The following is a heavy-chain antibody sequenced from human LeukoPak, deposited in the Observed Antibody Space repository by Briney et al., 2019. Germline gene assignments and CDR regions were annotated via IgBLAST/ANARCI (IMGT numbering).Heavy chain of an antibody. CDR1: GFTFNNYA. Sequence: PGGSLRLSCAASGFTFNNYAMHWVRQAPGKGLEWVSGITGSGDFTEYADSVKGRFTTSRDNSKNTLYLQMDSLKAEDTAVYNCAKKYSGSHPFDNWGQGTLVTVSS. J-gene: IGHJ4*02. V-gene: IGHV3-23*01. CDR3: AKKYSGSHPFDN. CDR2: ITGSGDFT. D-gene: IGHD1-26*01.